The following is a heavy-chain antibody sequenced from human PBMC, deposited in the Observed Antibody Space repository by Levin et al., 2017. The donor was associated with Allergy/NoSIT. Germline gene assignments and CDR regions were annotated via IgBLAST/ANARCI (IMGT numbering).Heavy chain of an antibody. CDR1: GFAFRDFA. CDR2: IRAKAYGGTT. CDR3: TRRGYCSGTSCSGGDF. D-gene: IGHD2-2*01. J-gene: IGHJ4*02. V-gene: IGHV3-49*03. Sequence: GESLKISCTASGFAFRDFAMSWFRQAPGKGLEWVGFIRAKAYGGTTQYAASVRGRFTISRDDSKSIAYLQMNSLKTEDTAVYYCTRRGYCSGTSCSGGDFWGQGTLVTVSS.